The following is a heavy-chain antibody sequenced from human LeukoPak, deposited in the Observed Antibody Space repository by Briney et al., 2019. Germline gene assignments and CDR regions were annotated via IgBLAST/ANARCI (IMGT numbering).Heavy chain of an antibody. V-gene: IGHV1-18*04. D-gene: IGHD1-1*01. CDR1: GYTFTSYG. CDR2: ISAYNGNT. J-gene: IGHJ4*02. Sequence: ASVKVSCKASGYTFTSYGISWVRQAPGQGLEWMGWISAYNGNTNYAQKLQGRVTMTTDTSTSTAYMELRSLRSDDTVVYYCARWDWNDSARDYWGQGTLVTVSS. CDR3: ARWDWNDSARDY.